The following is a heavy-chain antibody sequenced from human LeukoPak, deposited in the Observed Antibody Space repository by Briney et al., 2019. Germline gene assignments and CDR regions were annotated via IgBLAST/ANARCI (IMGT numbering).Heavy chain of an antibody. CDR2: INHSGST. V-gene: IGHV4-34*01. D-gene: IGHD3-16*02. Sequence: ASETLSLTCAVYGGSFSGYYWSWIRQPPGKGLEWIGEINHSGSTNYNPSLKSRVTISVDTSKNQFSLKLSSVTAADTAVYYCARAHYVWGSYRYRSRAAFDIWGQGTMVTVSS. J-gene: IGHJ3*02. CDR3: ARAHYVWGSYRYRSRAAFDI. CDR1: GGSFSGYY.